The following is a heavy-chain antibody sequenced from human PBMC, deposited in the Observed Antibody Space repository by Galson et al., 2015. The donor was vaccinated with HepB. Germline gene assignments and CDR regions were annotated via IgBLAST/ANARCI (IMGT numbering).Heavy chain of an antibody. Sequence: SLRLSCAASGFTFSSYSRNWVRQAPGKGREWVSSISSSSSYIDYADSVKGRFTISRDNAKNSLYLQMNSLRAEDTAVYYCAREIWPKPAAIFTGDAFDIWGQGTMVTVSS. CDR1: GFTFSSYS. V-gene: IGHV3-21*01. CDR2: ISSSSSYI. J-gene: IGHJ3*02. D-gene: IGHD2-2*02. CDR3: AREIWPKPAAIFTGDAFDI.